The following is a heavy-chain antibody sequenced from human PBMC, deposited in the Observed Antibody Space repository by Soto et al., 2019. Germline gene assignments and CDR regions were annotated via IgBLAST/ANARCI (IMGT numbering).Heavy chain of an antibody. Sequence: QVQLQESGPGLVKPSETLSLTCTVSGGSMSSYYWSWIRQPPGKGLEWIAYIYYTGSTNYNPSLKSRVTISVNTSKNHFSLKLSSVTAADTAVYFCARHLVPAASVTFDIWGQGTMVTVSS. J-gene: IGHJ3*02. CDR3: ARHLVPAASVTFDI. CDR1: GGSMSSYY. D-gene: IGHD2-2*01. V-gene: IGHV4-59*08. CDR2: IYYTGST.